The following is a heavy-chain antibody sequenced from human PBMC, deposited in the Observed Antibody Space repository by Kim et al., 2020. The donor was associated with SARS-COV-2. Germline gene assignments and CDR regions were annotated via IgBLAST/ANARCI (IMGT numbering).Heavy chain of an antibody. CDR3: AKGSQRHYYYYMDV. J-gene: IGHJ6*03. V-gene: IGHV3-9*01. Sequence: GGSLRLSCAASGFTFGDYAMHWVRQAPGKGLEWVLGISWNSGSIGYADSVKGRFTISRDNAKNSLYLQMNSLRAEDTALYYCAKGSQRHYYYYMDVWGKGTTVTVSS. CDR2: ISWNSGSI. CDR1: GFTFGDYA.